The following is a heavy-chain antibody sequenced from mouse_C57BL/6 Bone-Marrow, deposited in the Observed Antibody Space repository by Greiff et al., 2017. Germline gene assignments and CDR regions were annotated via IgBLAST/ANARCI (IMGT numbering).Heavy chain of an antibody. D-gene: IGHD1-1*01. CDR1: GFTFSSYA. Sequence: EVKVEESGEGLVKPGGSLKLSCAASGFTFSSYAMSWVRQTPEKRLEWVAYISSGGDYIYYADTVKGRFTISRDNARNTLYLQMSSLKSEDTAMYYCTRTNYYGLDYWGQGTTRTVSS. J-gene: IGHJ2*01. V-gene: IGHV5-9-1*02. CDR2: ISSGGDYI. CDR3: TRTNYYGLDY.